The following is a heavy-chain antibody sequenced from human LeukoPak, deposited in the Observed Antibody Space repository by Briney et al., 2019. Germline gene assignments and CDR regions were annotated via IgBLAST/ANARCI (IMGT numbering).Heavy chain of an antibody. V-gene: IGHV3-20*04. D-gene: IGHD3-9*01. CDR1: GFTFDDYG. Sequence: RSGGSLRLSCAASGFTFDDYGMSWVRQVPGKGLEWVSGINWNGGSTGYADSVKGRFTISRDNAKNTLYLQMNSLRAEDTAVYYCARPLRYFDWLSVAFDIWGQGTMVTVSS. CDR2: INWNGGST. J-gene: IGHJ3*02. CDR3: ARPLRYFDWLSVAFDI.